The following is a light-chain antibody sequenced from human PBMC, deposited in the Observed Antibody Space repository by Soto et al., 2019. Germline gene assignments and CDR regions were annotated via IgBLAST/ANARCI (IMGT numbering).Light chain of an antibody. J-gene: IGKJ3*01. CDR3: QQYDSYSSFT. Sequence: DIQMTQSPSTLSASIGDTVTITCRASQSIRTWLAWYQQKPGKAPKVLIYKGSSLQTGVPSRFSGSGSGTEFTLTISCLQPDDFATYYCQQYDSYSSFTFGPGTKVDIK. CDR2: KGS. V-gene: IGKV1-5*03. CDR1: QSIRTW.